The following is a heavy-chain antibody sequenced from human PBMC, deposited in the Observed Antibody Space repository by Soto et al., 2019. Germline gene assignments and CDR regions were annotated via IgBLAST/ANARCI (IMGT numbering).Heavy chain of an antibody. D-gene: IGHD3-22*01. CDR1: GFTFSSYG. Sequence: GGSLRLSCAASGFTFSSYGMHWVRQAPGKGLEWVAVIWYDGSNKYYADSVKGRFTISRDNSKNTLYLQMNSLRAEDTAVYYCARSYDSDYYYYYGMDVWGQGTTVTVSS. CDR2: IWYDGSNK. J-gene: IGHJ6*02. V-gene: IGHV3-33*01. CDR3: ARSYDSDYYYYYGMDV.